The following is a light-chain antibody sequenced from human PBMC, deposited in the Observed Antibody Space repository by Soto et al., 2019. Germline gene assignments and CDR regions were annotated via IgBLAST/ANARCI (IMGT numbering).Light chain of an antibody. J-gene: IGKJ1*01. CDR2: DAS. CDR3: QHYSGDRAT. Sequence: DIQMTQSPSSLSASVGDRVTITCRASQSISWWLAWYQQKPGKAPKLLIYDASNLGSGVPSRFSGSGSETEFTLTISSLRPDDFATYYCQHYSGDRATFGQGTKV. V-gene: IGKV1-5*01. CDR1: QSISWW.